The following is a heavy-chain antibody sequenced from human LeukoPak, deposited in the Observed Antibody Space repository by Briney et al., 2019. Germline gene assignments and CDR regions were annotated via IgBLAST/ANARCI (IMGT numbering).Heavy chain of an antibody. J-gene: IGHJ3*02. CDR3: AGHLSSSHGGAFDI. V-gene: IGHV5-51*01. CDR1: GYSFTSYS. Sequence: GGPLKISCQASGYSFTSYSIGWARQLPGKVLEWMGTIYPGVSDTSYSPSFKVRVTISADKSISTAYLQWSSLKASDTAMYYCAGHLSSSHGGAFDIWGQGKMVTVSS. CDR2: IYPGVSDT. D-gene: IGHD6-13*01.